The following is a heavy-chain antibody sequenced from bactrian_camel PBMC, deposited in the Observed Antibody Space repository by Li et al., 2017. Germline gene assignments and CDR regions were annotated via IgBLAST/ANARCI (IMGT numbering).Heavy chain of an antibody. CDR2: IYSDGRRT. V-gene: IGHV3-2*01. CDR3: AAARRWYCSDTPYEAEYDY. CDR1: GFTNSVYY. Sequence: HVQLVESGGGLVQPGGSLRLSCAASGFTNSVYYMTWVRQAPGKGLEWVSSIYSDGRRTYYADSVKGRFIISKDNAKNTLYLQMNSLKPEDTAMYYCAAARRWYCSDTPYEAEYDYWGQGTQVTVS. J-gene: IGHJ4*01. D-gene: IGHD2*01.